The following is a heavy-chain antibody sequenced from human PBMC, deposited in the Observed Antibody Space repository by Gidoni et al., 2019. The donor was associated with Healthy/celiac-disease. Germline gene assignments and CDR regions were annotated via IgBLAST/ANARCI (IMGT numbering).Heavy chain of an antibody. Sequence: QVTLKESGPVLVKPTETLTLTCTVSGFSLSNARMGVSWIRQPPGKALEWLAHIFSNDEKSYSTSLKSRLTISKDTSKSQVVLTMTNMDPVDTATYYCARILRKYGSSGGGTRGYYGMDVWGQGTTVTVSS. CDR3: ARILRKYGSSGGGTRGYYGMDV. D-gene: IGHD6-13*01. CDR2: IFSNDEK. V-gene: IGHV2-26*01. CDR1: GFSLSNARMG. J-gene: IGHJ6*02.